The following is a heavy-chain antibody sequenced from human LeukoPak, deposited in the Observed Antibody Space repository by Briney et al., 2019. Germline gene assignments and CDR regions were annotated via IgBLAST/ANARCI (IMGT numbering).Heavy chain of an antibody. CDR2: ISYDGSNK. Sequence: GALRLSCAASGFTFSSYAMSWVRQAPGKGLEWVAVISYDGSNKYYADSVKGRFTISRDNSKNTLYLQMNSLRAEDTAVYYCASLYPNAFDIWGQGTMVTVSS. V-gene: IGHV3-30-3*01. CDR3: ASLYPNAFDI. CDR1: GFTFSSYA. D-gene: IGHD2-8*01. J-gene: IGHJ3*02.